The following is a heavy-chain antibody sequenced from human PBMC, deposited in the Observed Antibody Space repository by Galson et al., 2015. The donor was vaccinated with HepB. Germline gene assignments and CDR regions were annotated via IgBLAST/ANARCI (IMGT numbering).Heavy chain of an antibody. CDR2: ISTSNGNA. Sequence: SVKVSCKASGYTFSSHGISWVRQAPGQGLEWMGWISTSNGNANYAQKLQGRVTMTTDTSTSTAYMELKSLRSDDTAVYYCARDLGVVAARTSETNWFDPWGQGTLVTVSS. J-gene: IGHJ5*02. D-gene: IGHD2-15*01. CDR1: GYTFSSHG. CDR3: ARDLGVVAARTSETNWFDP. V-gene: IGHV1-18*01.